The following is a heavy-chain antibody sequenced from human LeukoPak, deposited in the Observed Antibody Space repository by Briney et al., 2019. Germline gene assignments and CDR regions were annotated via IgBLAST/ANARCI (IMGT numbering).Heavy chain of an antibody. CDR1: GGSFSGYY. V-gene: IGHV4-34*01. Sequence: PSETLSLTCAVYGGSFSGYYWSWIRQPPGKGLEWIGEINHSGSTNYNPSLKSRVTISVDTSKNQFSLKLSSVTAADTAVYYCARGRVRITFGGVIVMPPYFDYWGQGTLVTVSS. J-gene: IGHJ4*02. CDR3: ARGRVRITFGGVIVMPPYFDY. CDR2: INHSGST. D-gene: IGHD3-16*02.